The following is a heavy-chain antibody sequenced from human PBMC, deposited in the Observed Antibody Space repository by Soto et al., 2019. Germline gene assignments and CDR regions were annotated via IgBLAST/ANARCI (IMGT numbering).Heavy chain of an antibody. V-gene: IGHV4-61*01. J-gene: IGHJ4*02. CDR1: GGSVSSGSYY. CDR3: ARSPGISGSYWADY. CDR2: IYYSGST. D-gene: IGHD1-26*01. Sequence: SETLSLTCTVSGGSVSSGSYYWSWIRQPPGKGLEWIGYIYYSGSTNYNPSLKSRVTISVDTSKNQFSLKLSSVTAADTAVYYCARSPGISGSYWADYWGQGTLVTVST.